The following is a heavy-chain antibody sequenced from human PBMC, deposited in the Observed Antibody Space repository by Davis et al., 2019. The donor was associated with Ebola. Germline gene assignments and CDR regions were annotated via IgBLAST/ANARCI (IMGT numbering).Heavy chain of an antibody. D-gene: IGHD2-2*01. CDR2: ITTTGWST. CDR1: GFAFSNYN. CDR3: ARETPISSRSDW. V-gene: IGHV3-48*01. Sequence: GESLKISCTASGFAFSNYNMNWVRQAPGKGLEWVSSITTTGWSTYYADSVKGRFIISRDNAKNSLFLQMHSLRGDDTAVYFCARETPISSRSDWWGQGTLVTVSS. J-gene: IGHJ4*02.